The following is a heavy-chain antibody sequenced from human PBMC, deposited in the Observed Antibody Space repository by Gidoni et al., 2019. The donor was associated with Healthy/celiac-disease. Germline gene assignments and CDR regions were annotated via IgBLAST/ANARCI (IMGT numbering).Heavy chain of an antibody. Sequence: QVQLVESGGGVVQPGRSLRLSCAASGFTFRSYAMHWVRQAPGKGLEWVAVISYDGSNKYYADSVKGRFTISRDNSKNTLYLQMNSLRAEDTAVYYCARGAVTYYYDSSGYYDYWGQGTLVTVSS. CDR2: ISYDGSNK. V-gene: IGHV3-30*04. CDR1: GFTFRSYA. D-gene: IGHD3-22*01. J-gene: IGHJ4*02. CDR3: ARGAVTYYYDSSGYYDY.